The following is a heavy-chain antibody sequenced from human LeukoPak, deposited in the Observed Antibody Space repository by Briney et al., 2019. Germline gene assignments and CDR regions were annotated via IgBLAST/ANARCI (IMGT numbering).Heavy chain of an antibody. Sequence: PSETLSLTCTVSGGSISSYYWSWIRQPPGKGLEWIGYIYYSGSTNYNPSLKSRVTISVDTSKNQFSLKLSSVTAADTAVYYCARERRLLRGDAFDVWGQGTRVTVSS. D-gene: IGHD4-23*01. CDR3: ARERRLLRGDAFDV. V-gene: IGHV4-59*01. CDR1: GGSISSYY. J-gene: IGHJ3*01. CDR2: IYYSGST.